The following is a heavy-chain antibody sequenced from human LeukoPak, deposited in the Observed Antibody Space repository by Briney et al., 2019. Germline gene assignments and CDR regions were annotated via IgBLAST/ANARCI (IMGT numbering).Heavy chain of an antibody. CDR2: TNKEGTGT. CDR1: GFTFSDYW. V-gene: IGHV3-74*01. J-gene: IGHJ4*01. CDR3: ARGKSGSYGLEDY. Sequence: PGGSLRLSCAASGFTFSDYWMHWVRQAPGKGLMWVSRTNKEGTGTTYADSVRGRFTISRDNAKNTLLLQVNSLRAEDTGVYYCARGKSGSYGLEDYLGHGTLVTVSS. D-gene: IGHD1-26*01.